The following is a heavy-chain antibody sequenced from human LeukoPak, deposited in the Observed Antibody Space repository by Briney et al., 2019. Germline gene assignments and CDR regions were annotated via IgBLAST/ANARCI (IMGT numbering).Heavy chain of an antibody. J-gene: IGHJ4*02. D-gene: IGHD3-10*01. CDR2: IYPGDSDT. CDR3: ARRAPQAPNYYGSGSYEA. V-gene: IGHV5-51*01. CDR1: GYSFTSYW. Sequence: GESLKISCKGSGYSFTSYWIGWVRQMPGKGLEWMGIIYPGDSDTRYSPSFQGQVTISADKFISTAYLQWSSLKASDTAMYYCARRAPQAPNYYGSGSYEAWGQGTLVTVSS.